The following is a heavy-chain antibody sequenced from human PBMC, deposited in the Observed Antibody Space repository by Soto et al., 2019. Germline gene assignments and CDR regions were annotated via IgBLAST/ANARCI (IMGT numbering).Heavy chain of an antibody. CDR3: ASQWGDYVCDY. J-gene: IGHJ4*02. V-gene: IGHV4-59*08. CDR2: IYYSGST. Sequence: QVQLQESGPGLVKPSETLSLTCTVSGGSISSYYWSWIRQPPGKGLEWIGYIYYSGSTNYNPSPTSRVTISVDTSKNQFPLMLSPVAAADSAVYCWASQWGDYVCDYGGQGTLVTVSS. D-gene: IGHD3-16*01. CDR1: GGSISSYY.